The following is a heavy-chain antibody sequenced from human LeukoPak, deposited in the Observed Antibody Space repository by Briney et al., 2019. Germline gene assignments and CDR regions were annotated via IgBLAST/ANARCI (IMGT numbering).Heavy chain of an antibody. D-gene: IGHD6-13*01. CDR1: GYTFTSYG. Sequence: ASVKVSCKASGYTFTSYGISWVRQAPGQGLEWMGWISAYNGNTNYAQRLQGRVTMTTDTSTSTAYMELRSLRSDDTAVYYCARDRKILLIAVAGKGGFDPWGQGTLVTVSS. V-gene: IGHV1-18*01. CDR2: ISAYNGNT. J-gene: IGHJ5*02. CDR3: ARDRKILLIAVAGKGGFDP.